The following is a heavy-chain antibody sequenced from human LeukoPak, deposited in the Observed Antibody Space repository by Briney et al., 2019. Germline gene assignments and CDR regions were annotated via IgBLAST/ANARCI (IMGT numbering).Heavy chain of an antibody. Sequence: ASVTVSCKASGYTFTIYGISWVRQAPGQGLEWVGWISTYNGYTNYAQKLQGRVTMTTDTSTSTAYMELRSLRSDDTAVYYCAKDVGYSYDYYFDYWGQGTLVTVSS. CDR2: ISTYNGYT. CDR3: AKDVGYSYDYYFDY. V-gene: IGHV1-18*01. J-gene: IGHJ4*02. CDR1: GYTFTIYG. D-gene: IGHD5-18*01.